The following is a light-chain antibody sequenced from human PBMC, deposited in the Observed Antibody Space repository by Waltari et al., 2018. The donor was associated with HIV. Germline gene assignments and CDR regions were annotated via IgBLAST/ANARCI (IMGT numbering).Light chain of an antibody. J-gene: IGKJ1*01. CDR1: HGITDY. Sequence: DIQMTQSPSSLSASVGDRVTITCRASHGITDYLGRYQQKPGRAPKRLIYDASSLHSGVPSRFTGRGSGTEFTLPIISLQPEDVSTYYCLQHNNYPWSFGQGTKVEIK. CDR2: DAS. V-gene: IGKV1-17*01. CDR3: LQHNNYPWS.